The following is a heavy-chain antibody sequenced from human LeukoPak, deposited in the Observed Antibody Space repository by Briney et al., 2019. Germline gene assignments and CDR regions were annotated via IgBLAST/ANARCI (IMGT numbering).Heavy chain of an antibody. CDR3: ARATGLERPHYYYYMDV. CDR2: IIPILGIA. D-gene: IGHD1-1*01. Sequence: SVKVSCKASGGTFSSYAISWVRQAPGQGLEWMGRIIPILGIANYAQKFQVRVTITADESTSTAYMELSSLRSEDTAVYYCARATGLERPHYYYYMDVWGKGTTVTVSS. V-gene: IGHV1-69*04. J-gene: IGHJ6*03. CDR1: GGTFSSYA.